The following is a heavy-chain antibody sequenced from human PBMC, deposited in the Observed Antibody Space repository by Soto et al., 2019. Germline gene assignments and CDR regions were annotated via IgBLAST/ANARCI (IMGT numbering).Heavy chain of an antibody. D-gene: IGHD2-15*01. CDR3: ARLVIDYYYYGMDV. V-gene: IGHV4-39*01. Sequence: SETLSLTCTVSGGSISSSSYYWGWIRQPPGKGLELIGSIYYSGSTYYNPSLKSRVTISVDTSKNQFSLKLSSVTAADTAVYYCARLVIDYYYYGMDVWGQGTTVTVSS. CDR2: IYYSGST. J-gene: IGHJ6*02. CDR1: GGSISSSSYY.